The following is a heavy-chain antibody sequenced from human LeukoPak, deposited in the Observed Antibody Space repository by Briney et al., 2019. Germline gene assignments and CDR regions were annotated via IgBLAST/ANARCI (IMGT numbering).Heavy chain of an antibody. D-gene: IGHD2-15*01. J-gene: IGHJ4*02. Sequence: SETLSLTCTVPGGSISSYYWSWIRQPPGQGLEWIGYIYYSGSTNYNPSLKSRVTISVDTSKNQFSLKLSSVTAADTAVYYCARVLNCSGGSCYLFILDYWGQGTLVTVSS. CDR2: IYYSGST. CDR3: ARVLNCSGGSCYLFILDY. CDR1: GGSISSYY. V-gene: IGHV4-59*01.